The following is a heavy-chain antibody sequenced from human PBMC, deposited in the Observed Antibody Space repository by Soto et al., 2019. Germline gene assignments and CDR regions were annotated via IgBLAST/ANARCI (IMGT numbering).Heavy chain of an antibody. J-gene: IGHJ6*02. Sequence: ASVKVSCKASGYTFTSYGISWVRQAPGQGLEWMGWISAYNGNTNYAQKLQGRVTMTTDTSTSTAYMELRSLRSDDTAVYYCAREGYDFWSGFRPLLYYYYGMDVWGQGTKVTVSS. V-gene: IGHV1-18*01. D-gene: IGHD3-3*01. CDR3: AREGYDFWSGFRPLLYYYYGMDV. CDR1: GYTFTSYG. CDR2: ISAYNGNT.